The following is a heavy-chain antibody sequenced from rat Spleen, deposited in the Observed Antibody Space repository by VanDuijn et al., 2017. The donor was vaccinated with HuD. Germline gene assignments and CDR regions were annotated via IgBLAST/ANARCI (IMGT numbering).Heavy chain of an antibody. Sequence: DVQLVESGGVLVQPGRSLKLSCAAVGFTFSDYYMAWVRQAPTKGLEWVASINIGGDNTYYRDSVKGRFTISRDNAKNTLYLQMDSLRSEDTATYYCARYNIMDAWGQGASVTVSS. CDR3: ARYNIMDA. D-gene: IGHD1-10*01. V-gene: IGHV5-25*01. CDR1: GFTFSDYY. CDR2: INIGGDNT. J-gene: IGHJ4*01.